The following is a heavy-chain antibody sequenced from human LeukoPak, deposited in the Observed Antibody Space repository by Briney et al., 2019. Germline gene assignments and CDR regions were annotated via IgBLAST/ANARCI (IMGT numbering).Heavy chain of an antibody. CDR1: GFTLRSNW. CDR3: VKYSSGWN. D-gene: IGHD6-19*01. CDR2: INNDGSST. Sequence: GGSLRLSCAASGFTLRSNWMHWVRQAPGKGLVWVSRINNDGSSTSYADSVKGRFTISRDNAKDTLFLQMNSLRAEDTAVYYCVKYSSGWNWGQGTLVTVSS. V-gene: IGHV3-74*01. J-gene: IGHJ4*02.